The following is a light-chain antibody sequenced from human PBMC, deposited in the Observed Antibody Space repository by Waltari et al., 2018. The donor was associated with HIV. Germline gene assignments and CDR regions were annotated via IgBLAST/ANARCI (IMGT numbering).Light chain of an antibody. CDR1: SSDVSGSNY. J-gene: IGLJ1*01. Sequence: QSALTQPASVSGSPGQSITISCTGTSSDVSGSNYVSWYQQHPGKDPKLMISEVSDRPSGVSNRFSGSKSGNTASLTISGLQAEDEADYYCRSYTSTYTYVFGTGTNVTVL. V-gene: IGLV2-14*01. CDR2: EVS. CDR3: RSYTSTYTYV.